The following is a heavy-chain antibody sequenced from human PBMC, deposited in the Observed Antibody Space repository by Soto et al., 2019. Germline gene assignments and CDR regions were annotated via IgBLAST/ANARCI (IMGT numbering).Heavy chain of an antibody. Sequence: QVQLQQSGPRLVKPSETLSLTCTVSSGPDRSHNWGWIRQPPGRGLEWIGYVYYTGDTAYNPSLRGRVTISAXXXXXXXXXXXXXXTAAXXXVYYCVRQGIDYLHGLVDVWGQGTTVSVSS. CDR2: VYYTGDT. D-gene: IGHD4-17*01. J-gene: IGHJ6*02. V-gene: IGHV4-59*08. CDR1: SGPDRSHN. CDR3: VRQGIDYLHGLVDV.